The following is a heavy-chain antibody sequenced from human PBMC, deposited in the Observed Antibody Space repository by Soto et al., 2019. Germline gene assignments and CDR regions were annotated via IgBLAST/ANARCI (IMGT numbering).Heavy chain of an antibody. Sequence: GGSLRLSCAASGFTFSSYGMHWVRQAPGKGLEWVAVIWYDGSNKYYADSVKGRFTISRDNSKNTLYLQMNSLRAEDTAVYYCARGGSVWSGPSRGYMDVWGKGTTVTVSS. CDR1: GFTFSSYG. CDR3: ARGGSVWSGPSRGYMDV. V-gene: IGHV3-33*01. D-gene: IGHD3-3*01. CDR2: IWYDGSNK. J-gene: IGHJ6*03.